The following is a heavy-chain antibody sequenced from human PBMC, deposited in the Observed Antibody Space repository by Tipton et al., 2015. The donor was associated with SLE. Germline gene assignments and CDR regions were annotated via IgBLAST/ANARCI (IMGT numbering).Heavy chain of an antibody. CDR3: ARTTPRTSGTSDY. CDR2: IYYTGNT. V-gene: IGHV4-59*01. J-gene: IGHJ4*02. CDR1: GGSFSGYS. D-gene: IGHD1-26*01. Sequence: TLSLTCAVYGGSFSGYSWSWIRQPPGKGLEWIASIYYTGNTYYNPSLNSRVTISLDTSKNQFSLKLDSVTAADTAVYFCARTTPRTSGTSDYWGQGTLVTVSS.